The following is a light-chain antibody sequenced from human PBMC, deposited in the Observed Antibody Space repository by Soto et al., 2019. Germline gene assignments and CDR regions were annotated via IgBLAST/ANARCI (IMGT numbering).Light chain of an antibody. J-gene: IGKJ1*01. V-gene: IGKV1-5*03. CDR3: QQDGRYRT. CDR2: KAS. Sequence: DIQMTQSPSTLSASVGDRVTITCRASQSTSTWLAWYQHKPGKAPNLLIYKASSLESGVPSRFSDSGSGTEFTLTISSLQPDDVATYYCQQDGRYRTFGQGTKVEIK. CDR1: QSTSTW.